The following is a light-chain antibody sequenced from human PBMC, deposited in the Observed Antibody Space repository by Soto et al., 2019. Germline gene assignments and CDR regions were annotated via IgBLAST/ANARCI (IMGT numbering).Light chain of an antibody. J-gene: IGKJ2*01. CDR1: QSIGSG. CDR3: QQYNDFQYT. CDR2: KAT. V-gene: IGKV1-5*03. Sequence: DIQMTQSPSTLSASVGDGVTITCRASQSIGSGLAWYQQRPGKAPQLLIYKATNLQQGVPSRFSGSGSGTDFSLTISSLQPVDSATYYCQQYNDFQYTFGQGTKLEI.